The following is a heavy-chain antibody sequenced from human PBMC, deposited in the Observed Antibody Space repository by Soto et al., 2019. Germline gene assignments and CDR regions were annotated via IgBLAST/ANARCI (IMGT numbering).Heavy chain of an antibody. CDR3: SRSGNYRIDY. V-gene: IGHV4-39*01. D-gene: IGHD3-22*01. J-gene: IGHJ4*02. Sequence: QLQLQESGPGLVKPSETLSLTCTVSGGSISSSSYYWGWIRQPPGKGLEWIGSIYYSGSTYYNPSPGCRVTFSVDASKTQISLKRSSVTAADTAVYYCSRSGNYRIDYWGQGALGTVSS. CDR1: GGSISSSSYY. CDR2: IYYSGST.